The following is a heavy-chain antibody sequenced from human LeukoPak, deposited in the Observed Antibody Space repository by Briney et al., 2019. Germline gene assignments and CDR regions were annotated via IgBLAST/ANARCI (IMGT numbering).Heavy chain of an antibody. CDR3: ARAFYPGYYSYMAV. D-gene: IGHD3-3*02. CDR2: IYYSGST. V-gene: IGHV4-59*01. CDR1: GGSISPYY. Sequence: SETLSLTCTVSGGSISPYYWSWIRQPPGKGLEWIGYIYYSGSTNYNPSLKSRVTISVDTSKNQFSLKLSSVTAADTAVYYCARAFYPGYYSYMAVWGKGTTVTVTS. J-gene: IGHJ6*03.